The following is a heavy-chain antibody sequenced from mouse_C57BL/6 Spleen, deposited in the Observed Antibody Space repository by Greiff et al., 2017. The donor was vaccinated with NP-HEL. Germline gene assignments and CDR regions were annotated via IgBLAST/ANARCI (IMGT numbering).Heavy chain of an antibody. CDR3: ARGGYDVYYFDY. J-gene: IGHJ2*01. Sequence: EVHLVESGGGLVKPGGSLKLSCAASGFTFSDYGMHWVRQAPEKGLEWVAYISSGSSTIYYADTVKGRFTISRDNAKNTLFLQMTSLRSEDTAMYYCARGGYDVYYFDYWGQGTTLTVSS. D-gene: IGHD2-2*01. V-gene: IGHV5-17*01. CDR1: GFTFSDYG. CDR2: ISSGSSTI.